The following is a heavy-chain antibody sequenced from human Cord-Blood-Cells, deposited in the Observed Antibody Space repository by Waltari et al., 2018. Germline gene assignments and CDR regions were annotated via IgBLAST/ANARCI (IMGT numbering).Heavy chain of an antibody. J-gene: IGHJ4*02. Sequence: QVQLVQSGAEVKKPGSSVKVSCKASGGTFSSYAISWVRQAPGQGLEWMGGIIPIFGTANYAQKFQDRVTITADESTSTAYMELSSLRSEDTAVYFCARERVWGSYRHYFDYWGQGTLVTVSS. CDR3: ARERVWGSYRHYFDY. CDR2: IIPIFGTA. CDR1: GGTFSSYA. V-gene: IGHV1-69*01. D-gene: IGHD3-16*02.